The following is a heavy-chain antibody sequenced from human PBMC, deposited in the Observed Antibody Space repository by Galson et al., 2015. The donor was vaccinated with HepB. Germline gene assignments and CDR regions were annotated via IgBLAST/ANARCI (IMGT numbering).Heavy chain of an antibody. CDR2: ISSSSSTI. J-gene: IGHJ2*01. V-gene: IGHV3-11*04. Sequence: SLRPSCPASGFTFSDYYMSWLRQAPGKGLEWVSYISSSSSTIYYADSVKGRFTISRDNAKNSLYLQMNSLRAEDTAVYYCAAIGENLYFDLWGRGTLVTVSS. CDR3: AAIGENLYFDL. D-gene: IGHD4-17*01. CDR1: GFTFSDYY.